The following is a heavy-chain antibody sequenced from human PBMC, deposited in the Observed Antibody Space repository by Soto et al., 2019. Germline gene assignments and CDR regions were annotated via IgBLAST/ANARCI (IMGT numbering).Heavy chain of an antibody. CDR1: GDSIGNALYF. CDR2: IYYRGSS. V-gene: IGHV4-39*01. J-gene: IGHJ4*02. D-gene: IGHD1-1*01. CDR3: ARLNSGGGYYFDY. Sequence: SETLSLTCTVSGDSIGNALYFWGWIRQPPGKGLEWIGNIYYRGSSYYNPSLKSRVTISLDTSKNQFSLKLSSVTAADTAVYYCARLNSGGGYYFDYWGQGTLVTVSS.